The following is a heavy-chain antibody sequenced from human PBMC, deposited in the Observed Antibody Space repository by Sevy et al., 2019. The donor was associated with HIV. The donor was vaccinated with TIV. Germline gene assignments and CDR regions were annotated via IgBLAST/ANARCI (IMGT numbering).Heavy chain of an antibody. D-gene: IGHD3-9*01. Sequence: ASVKVSCKDSGYTFTSYNISWVRQAPGQGLEWMGWISAYNGNRNYAQKLQGRVTMITDTSTSTAYMELRSLRSDDTAVYYCATSYYDILTGYDNWYDPWGQGTLVTVSS. CDR3: ATSYYDILTGYDNWYDP. CDR2: ISAYNGNR. J-gene: IGHJ5*02. V-gene: IGHV1-18*04. CDR1: GYTFTSYN.